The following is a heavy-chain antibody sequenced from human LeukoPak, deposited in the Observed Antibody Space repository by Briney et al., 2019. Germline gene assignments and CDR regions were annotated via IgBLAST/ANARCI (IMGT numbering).Heavy chain of an antibody. CDR1: GGSISSYY. D-gene: IGHD5-12*01. CDR3: ARSWDFSGYAFDY. V-gene: IGHV4-4*07. Sequence: PSETLSLTCTVSGGSISSYYWCWIRQPAGKGLEWIGRIYTSGSTNYNPSLKSRVTMSVDTSKNQFSLKLSSVTAADTAVYYCARSWDFSGYAFDYWGQGTLVTVSS. J-gene: IGHJ4*02. CDR2: IYTSGST.